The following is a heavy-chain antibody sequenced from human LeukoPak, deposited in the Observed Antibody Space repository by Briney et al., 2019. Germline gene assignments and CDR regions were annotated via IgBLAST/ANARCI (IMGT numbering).Heavy chain of an antibody. CDR2: IKQDGGEE. V-gene: IGHV3-7*01. D-gene: IGHD6-19*01. CDR1: GFIFSNHW. J-gene: IGHJ4*02. Sequence: GGSLRLSCTASGFIFSNHWMSWVRQAPGKGLEWVANIKQDGGEEHYVDSVKGRFTISRDNAKNSLYLQMDSLRAEDTAVYYCARDGVSSGWYSGFDYWGQGTQVTVSS. CDR3: ARDGVSSGWYSGFDY.